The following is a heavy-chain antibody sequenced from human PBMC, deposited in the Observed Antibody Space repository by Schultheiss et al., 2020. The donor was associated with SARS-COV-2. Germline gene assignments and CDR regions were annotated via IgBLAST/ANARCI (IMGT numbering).Heavy chain of an antibody. D-gene: IGHD2-2*01. CDR1: GLTFRNYA. Sequence: GGSLRLSCSASGLTFRNYAMHWVRQAPGKGLEYVSAIKSDGVGTYYADSVKGRFTISRDNAKNSLYLQMNSLRAEDTAVYYCARGGHDVVVPSQMDVWGQGTTVTRLL. CDR2: IKSDGVGT. V-gene: IGHV3-64*04. J-gene: IGHJ6*02. CDR3: ARGGHDVVVPSQMDV.